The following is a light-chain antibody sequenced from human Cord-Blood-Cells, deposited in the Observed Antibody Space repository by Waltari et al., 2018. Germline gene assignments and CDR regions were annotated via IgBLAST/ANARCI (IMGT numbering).Light chain of an antibody. Sequence: DIQMTQSPSSLSASVGDRVTITCQASQDISNYLNWYQQKPGKAPKLLLYDASNLETGVPSRCSGSGSGTEFTFTISSLQPEDIATYYCQQYDNRPYSFGQGTKLEIK. CDR2: DAS. CDR1: QDISNY. V-gene: IGKV1-33*01. J-gene: IGKJ2*03. CDR3: QQYDNRPYS.